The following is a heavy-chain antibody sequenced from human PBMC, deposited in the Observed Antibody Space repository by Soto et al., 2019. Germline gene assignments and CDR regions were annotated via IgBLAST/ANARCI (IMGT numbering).Heavy chain of an antibody. Sequence: GASVNVSCKASGYTFTSYDINWVRQATGQGLEWMGWMNPNSGNTGYAQKFQGRVTMTRNTSISTAYMELSSLRSEDTAVYYCARGVVVVPAAQVLIDYWGQGTLVTVSS. V-gene: IGHV1-8*01. CDR2: MNPNSGNT. J-gene: IGHJ4*02. D-gene: IGHD2-2*01. CDR1: GYTFTSYD. CDR3: ARGVVVVPAAQVLIDY.